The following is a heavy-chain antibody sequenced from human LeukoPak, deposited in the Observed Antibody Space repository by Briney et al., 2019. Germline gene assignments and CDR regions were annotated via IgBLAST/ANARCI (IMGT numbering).Heavy chain of an antibody. CDR1: GGSISNY. V-gene: IGHV4-59*01. J-gene: IGHJ4*02. CDR3: ARGSHYDFWSGNYFDY. D-gene: IGHD3-3*01. CDR2: IYYSGST. Sequence: PSETLSLTXTVSGGSISNYWSWIRQPPGKGLEWIGYIYYSGSTNYNPSLKSRVTISVDTSKNQFSLKLSSVTAADTAVYYCARGSHYDFWSGNYFDYWGQGTLVTVSS.